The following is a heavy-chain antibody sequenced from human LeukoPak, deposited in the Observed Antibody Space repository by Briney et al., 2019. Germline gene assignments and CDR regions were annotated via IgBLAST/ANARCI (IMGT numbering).Heavy chain of an antibody. CDR2: IYTSGST. CDR3: TSDTSGYYLDY. V-gene: IGHV4-4*07. CDR1: GGYISSYY. J-gene: IGHJ4*02. Sequence: RTSETLSLTCTVSGGYISSYYWSWIRQPAGKGLEWIGRIYTSGSTNYNPSLKSRVTMPVDTSKYQFSLKLSSVTAADTAVYFCTSDTSGYYLDYWGQGALVTVSS. D-gene: IGHD3-22*01.